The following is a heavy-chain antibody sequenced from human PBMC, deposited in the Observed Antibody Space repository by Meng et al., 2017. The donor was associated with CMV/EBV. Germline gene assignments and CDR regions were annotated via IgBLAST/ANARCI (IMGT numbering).Heavy chain of an antibody. Sequence: QGQLVQSGAEVKKPGAAVKVSYKVSGYTFPGYYMHWVRQAPGQGLEWMGWINPNSGGTNYAQKFQGRVTMTRDTSISTAYMELSRLRSDDTAVYYCATYIGNYINWYFDLWGRGTLVTVSS. CDR3: ATYIGNYINWYFDL. D-gene: IGHD1-7*01. CDR1: GYTFPGYY. CDR2: INPNSGGT. J-gene: IGHJ2*01. V-gene: IGHV1-2*02.